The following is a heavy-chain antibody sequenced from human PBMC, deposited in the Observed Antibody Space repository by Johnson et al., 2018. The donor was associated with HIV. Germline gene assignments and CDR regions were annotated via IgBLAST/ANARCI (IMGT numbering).Heavy chain of an antibody. V-gene: IGHV3-23*04. D-gene: IGHD6-6*01. Sequence: VQLVESGGGLVQPGGSLRLSCAASGFTFSSYAMSWVRQAPGKVLEWVSAISGSGGSTYYADSVKGRFTISRDNSKNTLYLQMNSLRVEDTAVYYCASGAYSSSLTFDIWGQGTMVTVSS. CDR2: ISGSGGST. CDR1: GFTFSSYA. CDR3: ASGAYSSSLTFDI. J-gene: IGHJ3*02.